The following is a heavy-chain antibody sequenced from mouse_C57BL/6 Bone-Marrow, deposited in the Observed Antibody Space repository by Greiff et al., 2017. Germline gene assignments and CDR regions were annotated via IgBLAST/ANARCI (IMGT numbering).Heavy chain of an antibody. J-gene: IGHJ4*01. CDR3: ARREGLLRYAMDY. Sequence: VQLKESGPGLVKPSQSLSLTCSVTGYSITSGYYWNWIRQFPGNKLEWMGYISYDGSNNYNPSLKNRISITRDTSKNQFFLKLNSVTTEDTATYYCARREGLLRYAMDYWGQGTSVTVSS. CDR2: ISYDGSN. D-gene: IGHD1-1*01. CDR1: GYSITSGYY. V-gene: IGHV3-6*01.